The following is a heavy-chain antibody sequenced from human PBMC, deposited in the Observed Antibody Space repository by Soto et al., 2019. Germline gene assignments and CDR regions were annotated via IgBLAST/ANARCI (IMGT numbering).Heavy chain of an antibody. J-gene: IGHJ4*02. Sequence: PGGSLRLSCAASGFTFSSYAMSWVRQAPGKGLEWVSAISGSGGSTYYVDSVKGRFTISRDNSKNTLFLQVNSLRAEDTAVYYCAKDSVWYYYDSSGYFDFWGQGTLVTVSS. V-gene: IGHV3-23*01. CDR3: AKDSVWYYYDSSGYFDF. CDR1: GFTFSSYA. D-gene: IGHD3-22*01. CDR2: ISGSGGST.